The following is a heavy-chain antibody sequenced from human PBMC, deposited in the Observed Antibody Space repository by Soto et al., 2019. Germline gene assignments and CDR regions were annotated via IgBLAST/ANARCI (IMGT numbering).Heavy chain of an antibody. J-gene: IGHJ5*02. CDR1: GFSLSTSGMC. CDR2: IDWDDDK. CDR3: AHREVHPNWFDP. Sequence: SGPTLVNPTQTLTLTCTFSGFSLSTSGMCVSWIRQPPGKALEWLALIDWDDDKYYSTSLKTRLTISKDTSKNQVVLTMTNMDPVDTATYYCAHREVHPNWFDPWGQGTLVTVSS. V-gene: IGHV2-70*12.